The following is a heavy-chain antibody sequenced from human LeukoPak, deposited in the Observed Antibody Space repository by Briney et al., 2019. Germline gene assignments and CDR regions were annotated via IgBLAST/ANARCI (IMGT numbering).Heavy chain of an antibody. CDR3: ARDRSGYSYGAGDY. V-gene: IGHV3-30*03. CDR2: ISYDGDNK. D-gene: IGHD5-18*01. CDR1: GFTFSSYG. J-gene: IGHJ4*02. Sequence: GESLRLSCAASGFTFSSYGMHWVRQAPGKGLEWVAVISYDGDNKYYADSVKGRFTISRDNSKNTLYLQINSLRAEDTAVYHCARDRSGYSYGAGDYWGQGTLVTVSS.